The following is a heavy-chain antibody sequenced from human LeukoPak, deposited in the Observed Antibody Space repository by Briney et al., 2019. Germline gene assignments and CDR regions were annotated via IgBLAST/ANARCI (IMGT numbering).Heavy chain of an antibody. V-gene: IGHV4-34*01. Sequence: SETLSLTCAVYGGSFSGYYWSWIRQPPGKGLEWIGEINHSGSTNYNPSLKSRVTISVDTSKNQFSLKLSSVTAADTAVCYCARANYDSSGYHLGGYYFDYWGQGTLVTVSS. CDR1: GGSFSGYY. J-gene: IGHJ4*02. CDR3: ARANYDSSGYHLGGYYFDY. CDR2: INHSGST. D-gene: IGHD3-22*01.